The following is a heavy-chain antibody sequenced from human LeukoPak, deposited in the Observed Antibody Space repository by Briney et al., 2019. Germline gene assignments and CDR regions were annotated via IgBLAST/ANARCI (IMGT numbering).Heavy chain of an antibody. V-gene: IGHV4-30-4*01. D-gene: IGHD2-21*02. J-gene: IGHJ3*02. CDR3: ARARHIVAVTAFPGAFDI. CDR1: GGSTRRGDYY. Sequence: SETLSLTCTVSGGSTRRGDYYWSWIRQSPGEGLEWIGYIYYSGSTYYNPSLKSRVTISVDTSKNQFSLKLTSVTAADTAVYYCARARHIVAVTAFPGAFDIWGQGTMVTVSS. CDR2: IYYSGST.